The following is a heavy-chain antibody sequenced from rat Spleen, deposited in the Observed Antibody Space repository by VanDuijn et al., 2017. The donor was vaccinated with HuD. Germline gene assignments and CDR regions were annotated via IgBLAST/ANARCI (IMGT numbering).Heavy chain of an antibody. J-gene: IGHJ2*01. CDR2: ISYEGSST. CDR1: GFTFSDYY. Sequence: EVQLVESDGGLVQPGRSLKLSCAASGFTFSDYYMAWVRQAPTKGLEWVATISYEGSSTYYGDSVKGRFTISRDNAKSTLYLQMNSLRSEDTATYYCARHVVWVNYFDYWGQGVMVTVSA. V-gene: IGHV5-22*01. D-gene: IGHD1-7*01. CDR3: ARHVVWVNYFDY.